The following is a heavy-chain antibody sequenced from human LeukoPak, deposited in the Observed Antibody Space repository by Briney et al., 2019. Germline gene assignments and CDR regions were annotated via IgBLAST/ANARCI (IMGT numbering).Heavy chain of an antibody. V-gene: IGHV1-18*04. J-gene: IGHJ4*02. D-gene: IGHD3-9*01. CDR2: ISAYNGNT. CDR3: ARGYDILTGYFLFDY. CDR1: GYTFTSYG. Sequence: ASVKVSCKASGYTFTSYGISWVRQAPGQGLEWMGWISAYNGNTSYAQKLQGRVTMTTDTSTSTAYMELRSLRSDDTAVYYCARGYDILTGYFLFDYWGQGTLATVSS.